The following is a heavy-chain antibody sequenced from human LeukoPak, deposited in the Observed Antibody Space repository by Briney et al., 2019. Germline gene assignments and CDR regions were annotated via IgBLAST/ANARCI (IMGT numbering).Heavy chain of an antibody. CDR1: GFTFSSYE. CDR3: ARSLVPGSGSYSRYNWFDP. D-gene: IGHD3-10*01. V-gene: IGHV3-48*03. Sequence: GGSLRLSCAASGFTFSSYEMNWVRQAPGKGLEWVSYISSSGSTIYYADSVKGRFTISRDNAKNSLYLQMNSLRAEDTAVYYCARSLVPGSGSYSRYNWFDPWGQGTLVTVSS. J-gene: IGHJ5*02. CDR2: ISSSGSTI.